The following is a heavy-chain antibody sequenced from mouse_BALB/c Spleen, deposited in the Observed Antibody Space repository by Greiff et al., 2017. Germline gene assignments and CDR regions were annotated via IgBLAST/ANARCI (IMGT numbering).Heavy chain of an antibody. CDR3: ASGLYPLFAY. Sequence: EVKLVESGPELVKPGASVKMSCEASGYTFTSYVMHWVKQKPGQGLEWIGYINPYNDGTKYNEKFKGKATLTSDKSSSTAYMELSSLTSEDTAVYYCASGLYPLFAYWGQGTLVTVSA. V-gene: IGHV1-14*01. D-gene: IGHD5-1*01. CDR2: INPYNDGT. CDR1: GYTFTSYV. J-gene: IGHJ3*01.